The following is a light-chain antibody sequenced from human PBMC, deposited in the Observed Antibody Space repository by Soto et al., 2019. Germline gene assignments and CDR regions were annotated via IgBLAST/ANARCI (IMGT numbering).Light chain of an antibody. CDR3: QQSYSTPRT. CDR2: AAS. Sequence: DIQMTQSPCSLSASVGDRVTITCRASQSISSYLNWYQQKPGKAPKLLIYAASSLQSGVPSRFSGSRSGTDFTLSISSLQPEDFATYYCQQSYSTPRTFGQGTKVEIK. CDR1: QSISSY. V-gene: IGKV1-39*01. J-gene: IGKJ1*01.